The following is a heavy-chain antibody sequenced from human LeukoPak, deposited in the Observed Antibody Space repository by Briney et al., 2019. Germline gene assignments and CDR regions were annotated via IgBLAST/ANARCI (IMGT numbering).Heavy chain of an antibody. CDR2: INHSGST. J-gene: IGHJ4*02. D-gene: IGHD3-10*01. V-gene: IGHV4-34*01. CDR3: ARAAYGSGGPKFALPGY. CDR1: GGSFSGYY. Sequence: KPSETLSLTCAVYGGSFSGYYWSWIRQPPGKGLEWLGEINHSGSTNYNPSLKSRVTISVDTSKNQFSLKLSSVTAADTAVYYCARAAYGSGGPKFALPGYWGQGTLVTVSS.